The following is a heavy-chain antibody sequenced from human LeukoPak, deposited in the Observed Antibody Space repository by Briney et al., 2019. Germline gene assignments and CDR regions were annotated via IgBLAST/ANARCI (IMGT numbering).Heavy chain of an antibody. CDR1: GGSISSYY. CDR3: ARDGYSSGWSHFDY. D-gene: IGHD6-19*01. CDR2: IYYSGST. V-gene: IGHV4-59*01. Sequence: SETLSLTCTVSGGSISSYYWSWIRQPPGKGLEWIGYIYYSGSTNYNPSLKSRVTMSVDTSKNQFSLKLSSVTAADTAVYYCARDGYSSGWSHFDYWGQGTLVTVSS. J-gene: IGHJ4*02.